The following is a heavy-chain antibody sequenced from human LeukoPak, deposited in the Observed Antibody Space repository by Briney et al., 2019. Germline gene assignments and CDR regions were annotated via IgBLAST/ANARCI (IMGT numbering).Heavy chain of an antibody. CDR3: ARGGGSTLQDSAIDY. Sequence: GRSLRLSCAASGFTFSSYAMYWVRQAPGKGLEWVAVISYDGSNKYYAGSVKGRFTISRDNSKNTLYLQMNSLRAEDTAVYYCARGGGSTLQDSAIDYWGQGTLVTVSS. CDR1: GFTFSSYA. D-gene: IGHD3-10*01. V-gene: IGHV3-30-3*01. J-gene: IGHJ4*02. CDR2: ISYDGSNK.